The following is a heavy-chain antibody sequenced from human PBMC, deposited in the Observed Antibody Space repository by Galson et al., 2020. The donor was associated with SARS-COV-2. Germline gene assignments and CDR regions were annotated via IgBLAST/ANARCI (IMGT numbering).Heavy chain of an antibody. Sequence: GGSLRLSCVGSGFTFRNYFMHWVRQAPGKWLDWVAAISYDGSERLYPDSVKGRFTISRDNSRNTLFLQMDSLGAEDTAIYYCARDTPERELEYWGQGTLVTVSS. V-gene: IGHV3-30*04. CDR3: ARDTPERELEY. CDR2: ISYDGSER. CDR1: GFTFRNYF. D-gene: IGHD1-1*01. J-gene: IGHJ4*02.